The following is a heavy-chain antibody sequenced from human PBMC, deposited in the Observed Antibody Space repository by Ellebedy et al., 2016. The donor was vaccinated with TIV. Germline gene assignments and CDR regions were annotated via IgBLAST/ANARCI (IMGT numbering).Heavy chain of an antibody. D-gene: IGHD6-13*01. V-gene: IGHV3-30-3*01. CDR2: ISDDGNTK. J-gene: IGHJ4*02. CDR3: ATVSSSWYTGDY. Sequence: GESLKISCAASGFTISTYAMHWVRQAPGKGLEWGAVISDDGNTKYYADSVKGRFTISRDNAKNSLYLQMNSLRAEDTAVYYCATVSSSWYTGDYWGQGTLVTVSS. CDR1: GFTISTYA.